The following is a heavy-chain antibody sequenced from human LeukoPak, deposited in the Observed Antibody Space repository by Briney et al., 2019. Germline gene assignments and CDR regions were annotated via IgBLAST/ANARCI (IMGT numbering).Heavy chain of an antibody. D-gene: IGHD3-22*01. CDR2: IYYSGST. J-gene: IGHJ4*02. V-gene: IGHV4-31*03. Sequence: SQTLSLTCTVSGGSISSGGYYWSWIRQHPGKGLEWIGYIYYSGSTYYNPSLKSRVTISVDTSKNQFSLKLSSVTAADTAVYYCASSYDSSGYLMDYWGQGTPVTVSS. CDR1: GGSISSGGYY. CDR3: ASSYDSSGYLMDY.